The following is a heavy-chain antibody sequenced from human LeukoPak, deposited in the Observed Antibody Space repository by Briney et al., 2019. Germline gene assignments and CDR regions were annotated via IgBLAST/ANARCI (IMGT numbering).Heavy chain of an antibody. CDR1: GGSISSGSYY. CDR2: IYTSGST. J-gene: IGHJ4*02. V-gene: IGHV4-61*02. Sequence: SETLSLTCTVSGGSISSGSYYWGWIRQPAGKGLEWIGRIYTSGSTNYNPSLKSRVTISIHTSKNQFSLNLSSVTAADTAVYYCATMMYGSGNYYNSDYWGQETLVTVSS. D-gene: IGHD3-10*01. CDR3: ATMMYGSGNYYNSDY.